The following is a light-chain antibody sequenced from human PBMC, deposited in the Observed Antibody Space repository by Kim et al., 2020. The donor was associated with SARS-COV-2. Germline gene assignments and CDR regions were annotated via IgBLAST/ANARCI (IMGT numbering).Light chain of an antibody. CDR2: DGS. CDR3: QQYNNWPYT. V-gene: IGKV3-15*01. Sequence: SGSPGGSATRSCRASQSVDGNLAWYQQRPGQAPRLIIYDGSTRATGVPARFSGSGSGTEVTLTISSLQPEDFAVYFCQQYNNWPYTFGQGTKLEI. CDR1: QSVDGN. J-gene: IGKJ2*01.